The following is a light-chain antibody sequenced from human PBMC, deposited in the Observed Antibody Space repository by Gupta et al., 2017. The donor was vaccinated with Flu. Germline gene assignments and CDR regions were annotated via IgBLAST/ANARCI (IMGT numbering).Light chain of an antibody. CDR2: GAS. V-gene: IGKV3-15*01. J-gene: IGKJ1*01. CDR3: QQSSNWPRT. CDR1: QSISND. Sequence: EIVMTQSPATLSVSPGERATLSCRASQSISNDLAWYQQKPGQAPRLLIYGASTRATGIPARFSGTGSGTEFTLIISSLQSEDFAVYYCQQSSNWPRTFGQGTKMEIK.